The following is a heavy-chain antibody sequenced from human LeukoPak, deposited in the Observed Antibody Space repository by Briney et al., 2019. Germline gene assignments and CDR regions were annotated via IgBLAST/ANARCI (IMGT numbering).Heavy chain of an antibody. CDR1: GYTFTSYG. D-gene: IGHD5-24*01. CDR3: ARDQDGYSFDY. J-gene: IGHJ4*02. CDR2: ISAYNGNT. V-gene: IGHV1-18*01. Sequence: ASVKISCKASGYTFTSYGISWVRQAPGQGLEWMRWISAYNGNTNYAQKLQGRVTMTTDTSTSTAYMELRSLRSVDTAVYYCARDQDGYSFDYWGQGTLVTVSS.